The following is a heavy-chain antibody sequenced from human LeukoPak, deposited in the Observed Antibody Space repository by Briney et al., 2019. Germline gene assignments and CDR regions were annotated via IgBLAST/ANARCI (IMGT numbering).Heavy chain of an antibody. CDR1: GVSINSDTSF. D-gene: IGHD5-24*01. V-gene: IGHV4-31*03. CDR2: ISHSGST. CDR3: ARGTTFDGGPYKSLDTSDL. Sequence: SETLSLTCTVSGVSINSDTSFWSWTRQQPEKGLEWIGFISHSGSTYSNPSLQRRAAISVDTSRNQFSLELTSVTAADTAVYYCARGTTFDGGPYKSLDTSDLWGQGTLVTVSS. J-gene: IGHJ5*02.